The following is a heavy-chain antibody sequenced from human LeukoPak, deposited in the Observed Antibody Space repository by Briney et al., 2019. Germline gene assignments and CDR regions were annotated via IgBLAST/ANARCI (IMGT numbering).Heavy chain of an antibody. V-gene: IGHV4-39*01. D-gene: IGHD6-6*01. CDR1: GGSIISNSYC. Sequence: SETLSLTCTVSGGSIISNSYCWGWIRQPPGKGLEWIGSISYSGSTYYNPSLRSRVTISIDTSKNQFSLKLSSVTAADTAVYFCARQGVYSSSPPLDYWGQGTLGTVSS. CDR2: ISYSGST. CDR3: ARQGVYSSSPPLDY. J-gene: IGHJ4*02.